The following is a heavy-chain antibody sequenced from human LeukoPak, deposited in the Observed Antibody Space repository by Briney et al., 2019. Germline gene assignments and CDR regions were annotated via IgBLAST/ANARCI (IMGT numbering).Heavy chain of an antibody. CDR3: ARVFVVVPAATHFDY. J-gene: IGHJ4*02. Sequence: ASVKVSCKASVYTFTSYGMSWVRQAPGQGLEWMGWISAYNGNTNYAQKLQGRVTMTTDTSTSTAYMELRSLRSDDTAVYYCARVFVVVPAATHFDYWGQGTLVTVSS. CDR2: ISAYNGNT. V-gene: IGHV1-18*01. D-gene: IGHD2-2*01. CDR1: VYTFTSYG.